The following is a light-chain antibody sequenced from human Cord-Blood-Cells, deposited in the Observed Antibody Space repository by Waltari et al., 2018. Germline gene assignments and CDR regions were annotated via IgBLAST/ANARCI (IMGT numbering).Light chain of an antibody. CDR2: GAS. Sequence: EIVLTQSPGTLSLSPVERATLSCSASQSVSSSYLAWYQQNPGQAPRLLIYGASSRDSGIPDRFSGSGSGIDFTLTISRLELEDFAVYYCQQYGSSPLFGQGTKLEIK. J-gene: IGKJ2*01. CDR1: QSVSSSY. V-gene: IGKV3-20*01. CDR3: QQYGSSPL.